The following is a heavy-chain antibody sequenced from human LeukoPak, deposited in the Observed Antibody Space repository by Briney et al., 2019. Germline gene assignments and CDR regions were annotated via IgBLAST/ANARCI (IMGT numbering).Heavy chain of an antibody. D-gene: IGHD3-22*01. CDR1: GFTFSSYA. Sequence: SGGSLRLSCAASGFTFSSYAMSWVRQAPGKGLEWVSAISGSGGSTYYADSVKGRFTISRDNSKNTLYLQMNSLRAEDTAVYYCANPDYDSRNPEDYWGQGTLVTVSS. CDR2: ISGSGGST. CDR3: ANPDYDSRNPEDY. J-gene: IGHJ4*02. V-gene: IGHV3-23*01.